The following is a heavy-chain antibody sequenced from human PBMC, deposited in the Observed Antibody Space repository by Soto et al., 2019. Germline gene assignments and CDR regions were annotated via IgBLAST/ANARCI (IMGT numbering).Heavy chain of an antibody. CDR3: ARLSEMATIGLFDY. D-gene: IGHD5-12*01. Sequence: LSLTCTVSGGSISSGGYYWSWIRQHPGKGLEWIGYIYYSGSTYYNPSLKSRVTISVDTSKNQFSLKLSSVTAADTAVYYCARLSEMATIGLFDYWGQGTLVTVSS. J-gene: IGHJ4*02. CDR1: GGSISSGGYY. V-gene: IGHV4-31*03. CDR2: IYYSGST.